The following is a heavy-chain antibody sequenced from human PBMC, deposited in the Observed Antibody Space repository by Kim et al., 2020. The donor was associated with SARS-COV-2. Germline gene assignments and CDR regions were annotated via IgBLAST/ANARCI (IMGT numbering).Heavy chain of an antibody. CDR3: ARDCLGSDSSAVACLDP. Sequence: GGSLRLSCAASGFTVSRNYMTWVRQAPGKGLDWVSVLYPGGSTYYADSVKGRFTISRDNSKNTLYLQMNSLRAEDAAVYYCARDCLGSDSSAVACLDPWGQGTLVTVSS. D-gene: IGHD6-19*01. V-gene: IGHV3-66*01. CDR1: GFTVSRNY. J-gene: IGHJ5*02. CDR2: LYPGGST.